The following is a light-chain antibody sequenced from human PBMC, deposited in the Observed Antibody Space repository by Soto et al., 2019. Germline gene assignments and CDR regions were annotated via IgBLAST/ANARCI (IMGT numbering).Light chain of an antibody. Sequence: QSVLTQPASVSGSPGQSITISCTGTHSDIGNYNYVSWYQHLPGKAPKLMIYDVGSRPSGVSSRFSGSKSGNTASLAISGLQAEDEADYYCNSYREYHLRFYVFGTGTEVTVL. CDR3: NSYREYHLRFYV. CDR2: DVG. V-gene: IGLV2-14*03. CDR1: HSDIGNYNY. J-gene: IGLJ1*01.